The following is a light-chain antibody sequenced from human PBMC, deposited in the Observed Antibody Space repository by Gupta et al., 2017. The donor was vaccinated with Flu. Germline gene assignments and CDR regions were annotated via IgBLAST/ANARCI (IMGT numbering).Light chain of an antibody. CDR2: LGS. CDR3: MQALQTPLT. Sequence: DIVMTQSPLSLPVTPGEPASISCRSSQSLLHSNGYNYLDWYLQTPGQSPQLLIYLGSNRASGVPDRFSGRGSGTDFTLKISRVEAEDVGVYYCMQALQTPLTFGGGTKVEIK. V-gene: IGKV2-28*01. J-gene: IGKJ4*01. CDR1: QSLLHSNGYNY.